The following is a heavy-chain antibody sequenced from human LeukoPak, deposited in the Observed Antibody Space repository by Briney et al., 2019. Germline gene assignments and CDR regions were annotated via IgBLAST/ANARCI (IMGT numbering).Heavy chain of an antibody. Sequence: GGTLRLSCAASGFTFSNYGMSWVRQAPGKGLEWVSAINGRGDITFYADSVKGRFTISRDNSVNTLYLQMSSLRAEDTAVYYCAKEGSIFGVVIRPYYFDYWGQGTLVTVSS. CDR2: INGRGDIT. J-gene: IGHJ4*02. V-gene: IGHV3-23*01. CDR1: GFTFSNYG. D-gene: IGHD3-3*01. CDR3: AKEGSIFGVVIRPYYFDY.